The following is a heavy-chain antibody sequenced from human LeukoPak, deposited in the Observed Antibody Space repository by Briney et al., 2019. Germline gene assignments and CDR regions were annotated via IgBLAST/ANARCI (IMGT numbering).Heavy chain of an antibody. J-gene: IGHJ6*03. Sequence: SETLSLTCTVSGGSISSSSYYWGWIRQPPGKGLEWIGSIYYSGSTHYNPSLKSRVTISVDTSKHQFSLKLSSVTAADTAVYYCARDLKGYSYGYTGIGYYYMDVWGKGTTVTVSS. D-gene: IGHD5-18*01. CDR1: GGSISSSSYY. CDR2: IYYSGST. CDR3: ARDLKGYSYGYTGIGYYYMDV. V-gene: IGHV4-39*07.